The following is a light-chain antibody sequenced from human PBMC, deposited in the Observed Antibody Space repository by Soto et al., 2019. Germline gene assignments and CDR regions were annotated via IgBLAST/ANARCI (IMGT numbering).Light chain of an antibody. Sequence: QSVLTQPASVSGSPGQSTTISCTGTSSDVGGYNYVSWYQQHPGKAPKLMIYEVSNRPSGVSDRFSGSKSGNRASLTISGLQPEDEADYYCSSYSSSSTLCVFGSGTKVTVL. J-gene: IGLJ1*01. CDR2: EVS. CDR1: SSDVGGYNY. V-gene: IGLV2-14*01. CDR3: SSYSSSSTLCV.